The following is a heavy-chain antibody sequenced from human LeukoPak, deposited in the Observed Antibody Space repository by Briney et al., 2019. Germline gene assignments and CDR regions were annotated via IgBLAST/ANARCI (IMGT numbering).Heavy chain of an antibody. D-gene: IGHD3-10*01. Sequence: ASVKVSCKASGYSFTSSGFTWGRQAPGQGLEWMGWTSAYTGNTNYAQKLQGRVTMTTVTSTTTAYMELRSLISDDTAVYYCARIYFGSGSFAFDIWGQGTMVTVSS. V-gene: IGHV1-18*01. CDR3: ARIYFGSGSFAFDI. CDR1: GYSFTSSG. J-gene: IGHJ3*02. CDR2: TSAYTGNT.